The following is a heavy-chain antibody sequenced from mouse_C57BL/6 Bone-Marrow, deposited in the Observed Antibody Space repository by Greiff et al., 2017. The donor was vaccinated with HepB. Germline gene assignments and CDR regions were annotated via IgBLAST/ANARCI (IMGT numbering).Heavy chain of an antibody. J-gene: IGHJ4*01. CDR3: ARAPLTVVPLYAMDY. Sequence: EVQLQQSGPVLVKPGASVKMSCKASGYTFTDYYMNWVKQSHGKSLEWIGVINPYNGGTSYNQKFKGKATLTVDKSSSTAYMELNSLTSEDSAVYNCARAPLTVVPLYAMDYWGQGTSVTASS. CDR1: GYTFTDYY. D-gene: IGHD1-1*01. CDR2: INPYNGGT. V-gene: IGHV1-19*01.